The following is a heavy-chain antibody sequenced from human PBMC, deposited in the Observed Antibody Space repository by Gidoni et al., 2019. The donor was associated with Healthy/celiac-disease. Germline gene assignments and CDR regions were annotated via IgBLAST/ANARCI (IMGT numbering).Heavy chain of an antibody. J-gene: IGHJ5*02. CDR1: GYTFTSYG. Sequence: QVQLVQSGAEVKKPGASVKVSCQASGYTFTSYGISWVRQAPGQGLEWMGWISAYNGNTNYAQKLQGRVTMTTDTSTSTAYMELRSLRSDDTAVYYCAREHSSGWDPGWFDPWGQGTLVTVSS. CDR3: AREHSSGWDPGWFDP. D-gene: IGHD6-19*01. CDR2: ISAYNGNT. V-gene: IGHV1-18*04.